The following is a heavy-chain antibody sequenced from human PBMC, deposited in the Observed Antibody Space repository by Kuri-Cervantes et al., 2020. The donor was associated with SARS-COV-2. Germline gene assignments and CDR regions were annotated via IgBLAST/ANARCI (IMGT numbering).Heavy chain of an antibody. D-gene: IGHD1-26*01. V-gene: IGHV3-30-3*01. CDR1: GFTFSSYA. J-gene: IGHJ5*02. Sequence: GGSLRLSCAASGFTFSSYAMHWVRQAPGKGLEWVAVISYDGSNKYYADSVKGRFTISRDNSKNTLYLQMNSLRAEDTAVYYCARSLIVGATTPYNWFDPWGQGTLVTVSS. CDR3: ARSLIVGATTPYNWFDP. CDR2: ISYDGSNK.